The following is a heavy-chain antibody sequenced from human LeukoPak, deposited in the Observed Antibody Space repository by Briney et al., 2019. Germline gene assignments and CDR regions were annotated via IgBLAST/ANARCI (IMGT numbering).Heavy chain of an antibody. D-gene: IGHD2-21*02. CDR1: GGSFSAYY. J-gene: IGHJ4*02. CDR3: PSATGPAYCGGDCLPELLSFDY. CDR2: INHSGSS. V-gene: IGHV4-34*01. Sequence: SETLSLTCAVYGGSFSAYYWSWIRQPPGKGLEWIGEINHSGSSNYNTSLESRVTISVDTSKNQFSLKLTSVTAADTAVYYCPSATGPAYCGGDCLPELLSFDYWGQGTLVTVSS.